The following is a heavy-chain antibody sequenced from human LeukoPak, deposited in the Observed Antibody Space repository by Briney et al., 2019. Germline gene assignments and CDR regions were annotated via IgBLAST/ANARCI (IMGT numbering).Heavy chain of an antibody. V-gene: IGHV4-4*07. Sequence: SETLSLTCTVSGGSISSYYWSWIRQPAGKGLEWIGRIYTSGSTNYNPSLKSRVTMSVDTSKSQFSLKLSSVTAADTAVYYCASEGGYCSSTSCYSDYWGQGTLVTVSS. CDR1: GGSISSYY. D-gene: IGHD2-2*01. J-gene: IGHJ4*02. CDR3: ASEGGYCSSTSCYSDY. CDR2: IYTSGST.